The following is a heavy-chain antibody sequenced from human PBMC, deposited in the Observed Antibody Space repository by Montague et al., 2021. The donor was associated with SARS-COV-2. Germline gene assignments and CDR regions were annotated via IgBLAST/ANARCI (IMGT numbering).Heavy chain of an antibody. V-gene: IGHV4-59*03. Sequence: SETLSLTCTVSFGSISTYYWNWIRQPPGKGLEWIGFIFYNGSTKYNPSLKRRVSISLDTSKNQFSLKLSSVTAADTAVYYCAGQDAWAYCGDECYRGWFDSWGQGTLVTVSS. CDR3: AGQDAWAYCGDECYRGWFDS. D-gene: IGHD2-21*01. J-gene: IGHJ5*01. CDR2: IFYNGST. CDR1: FGSISTYY.